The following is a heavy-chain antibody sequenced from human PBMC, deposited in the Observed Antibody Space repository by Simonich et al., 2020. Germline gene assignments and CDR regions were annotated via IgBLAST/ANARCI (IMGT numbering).Heavy chain of an antibody. J-gene: IGHJ6*03. D-gene: IGHD7-27*01. V-gene: IGHV3-7*01. CDR1: GFTFSSYW. Sequence: EVQLVESGGGLVQPGGSLRLSCAASGFTFSSYWMSWVRKVPGKGLEWVANIKQDGSEKYYVDSVKGRFTISRDNAKNSLYLQMNSLRAEDTAVYYCARDGLGTAYYYYMDVWGKGTTVTVSS. CDR2: IKQDGSEK. CDR3: ARDGLGTAYYYYMDV.